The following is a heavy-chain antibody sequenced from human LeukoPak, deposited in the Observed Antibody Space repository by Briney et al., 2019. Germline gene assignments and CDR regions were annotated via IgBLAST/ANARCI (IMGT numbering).Heavy chain of an antibody. D-gene: IGHD2-2*03. CDR3: ARPPSRGYSSSFEY. Sequence: GASLQISCEGSGSIFPTYWIAWVRPLPGKGLEWMGIIYPDESNIRYSPSCQGQVTISADKSISTAYLQWSSLKASDTAMYYCARPPSRGYSSSFEYWGQGTLVTVSS. CDR2: IYPDESNI. V-gene: IGHV5-51*01. CDR1: GSIFPTYW. J-gene: IGHJ4*02.